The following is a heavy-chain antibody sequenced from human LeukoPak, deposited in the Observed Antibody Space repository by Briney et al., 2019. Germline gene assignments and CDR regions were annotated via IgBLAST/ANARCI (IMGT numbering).Heavy chain of an antibody. V-gene: IGHV4-59*08. CDR3: ARLQSDYDILIGYYIRWFDP. Sequence: SETLSLTCTVSGGSISSYYWSWIRQPPGKGLEWIGYIYYSGSTNYNPSLKSRVTISVDTSKNQFSLKLSSVTAADTAVYYCARLQSDYDILIGYYIRWFDPWGQGTLVTVSS. J-gene: IGHJ5*02. D-gene: IGHD3-9*01. CDR2: IYYSGST. CDR1: GGSISSYY.